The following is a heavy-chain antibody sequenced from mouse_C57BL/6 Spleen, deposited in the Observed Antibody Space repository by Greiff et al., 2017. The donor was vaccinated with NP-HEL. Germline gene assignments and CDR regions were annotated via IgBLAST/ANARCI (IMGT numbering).Heavy chain of an antibody. CDR3: TREGSGAWFAY. CDR1: GFTFSSYA. V-gene: IGHV5-9-1*02. J-gene: IGHJ3*01. Sequence: EVKLMESGGDLVKPGGSLKLSCAASGFTFSSYAMSWVRQTPEKRLEWVAYISSGGDYIYYADTVKGRFTISRDNAMNTLYMQMSSLKSENTAMYYCTREGSGAWFAYWGQGTLVTVSA. D-gene: IGHD1-1*02. CDR2: ISSGGDYI.